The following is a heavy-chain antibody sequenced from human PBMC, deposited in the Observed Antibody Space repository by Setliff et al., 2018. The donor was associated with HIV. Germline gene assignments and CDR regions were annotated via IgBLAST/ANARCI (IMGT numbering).Heavy chain of an antibody. V-gene: IGHV4-34*01. CDR2: VNHIGIT. Sequence: PSETLSLTCAVYGASFSDYYWNWIRQPPGKGLEWIGEVNHIGITYYNPSLKSRVTISVDTSKNQFSLDLTSVTAADTAVYYCARASVVHAIAVGYWGQGTLVTVSS. CDR3: ARASVVHAIAVGY. D-gene: IGHD2-15*01. CDR1: GASFSDYY. J-gene: IGHJ4*02.